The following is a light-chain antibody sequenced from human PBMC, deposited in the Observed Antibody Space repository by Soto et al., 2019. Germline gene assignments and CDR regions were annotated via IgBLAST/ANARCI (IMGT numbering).Light chain of an antibody. CDR1: NRDVGGYNR. J-gene: IGLJ1*01. V-gene: IGLV2-18*02. Sequence: SSPAQPPPLSGGPWQSVTPSFPGNNRDVGGYNRVSWYQQPPGKAPKLLIYDVSNRPSGGSTRFSGSKSGNTASLTISGLQAEDEADYYCTSYATGSAYVFGPGTKVTVL. CDR3: TSYATGSAYV. CDR2: DVS.